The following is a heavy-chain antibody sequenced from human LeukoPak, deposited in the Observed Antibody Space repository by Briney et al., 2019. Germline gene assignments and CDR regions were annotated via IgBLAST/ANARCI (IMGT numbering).Heavy chain of an antibody. J-gene: IGHJ4*02. Sequence: AASVKVSCKASGYTFTSYYMHWVRQAPGQGLEWMGIINPSGGSTSYAQKFRGRVTMTRDTSTSTVYMELSSLRSEDTAVYYCARVGVRSSGPILFQQYYFDYWGQGTLVTVSS. CDR3: ARVGVRSSGPILFQQYYFDY. D-gene: IGHD3-22*01. V-gene: IGHV1-46*01. CDR1: GYTFTSYY. CDR2: INPSGGST.